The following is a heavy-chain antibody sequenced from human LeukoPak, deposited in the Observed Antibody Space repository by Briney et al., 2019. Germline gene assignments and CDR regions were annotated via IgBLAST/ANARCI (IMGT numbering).Heavy chain of an antibody. J-gene: IGHJ4*02. CDR2: ISGSGGST. CDR1: GFTFSSYA. Sequence: GGSLRLSCAASGFTFSSYAMSWVRQAPGKGPERVSVISGSGGSTDYADSVKGRFTISRDNSKNTLYLQMNSLRAEDTAVYYCARGNRPYYFDYWGQGTLVTVSS. CDR3: ARGNRPYYFDY. V-gene: IGHV3-23*01.